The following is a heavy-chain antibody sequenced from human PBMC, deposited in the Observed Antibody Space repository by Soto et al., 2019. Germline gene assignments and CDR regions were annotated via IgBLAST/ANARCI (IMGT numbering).Heavy chain of an antibody. D-gene: IGHD2-15*01. CDR3: AGEGREVVCATPNCDGLDV. J-gene: IGHJ6*02. CDR2: FNPRSGAT. V-gene: IGHV1-46*01. Sequence: QVQLVQSGAEVKKPGASVKLSCRPSGYPFTTYFLHWVRQAPGQGLEWMGIFNPRSGATDYTQKVRGRVNMTRDTYGATVSMDLSSQRSEDTAVYNWAGEGREVVCATPNCDGLDVWGQGTTVTVSS. CDR1: GYPFTTYF.